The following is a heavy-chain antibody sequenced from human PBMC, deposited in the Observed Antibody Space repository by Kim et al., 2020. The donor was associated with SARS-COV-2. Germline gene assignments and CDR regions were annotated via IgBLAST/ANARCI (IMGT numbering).Heavy chain of an antibody. CDR2: INPNNGAT. J-gene: IGHJ4*02. V-gene: IGHV1-2*05. D-gene: IGHD5-12*01. CDR1: GYSLSGYA. Sequence: ASVKVSCKASGYSLSGYAIHWVRQAPGHGLEWMGRINPNNGATNYAQKFQGRVTMTSDTFISTAYMELSGLRSDDTVVYYCARGGHSGYDYWGDLEYWGQGTLATVSS. CDR3: ARGGHSGYDYWGDLEY.